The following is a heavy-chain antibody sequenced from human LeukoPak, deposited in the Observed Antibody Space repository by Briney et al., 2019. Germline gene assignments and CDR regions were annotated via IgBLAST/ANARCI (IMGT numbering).Heavy chain of an antibody. CDR1: GYTFTGYY. CDR2: INPSGGST. D-gene: IGHD6-19*01. Sequence: ASVKVSCKASGYTFTGYYMHWVRQAPGQGLEWMGIINPSGGSTSYAQKFQGRVTMTRDTSTSTVYMELSSLRSEDTAVYYCARATERDSSGWVFDYWGQGTLVTVSS. V-gene: IGHV1-46*01. CDR3: ARATERDSSGWVFDY. J-gene: IGHJ4*02.